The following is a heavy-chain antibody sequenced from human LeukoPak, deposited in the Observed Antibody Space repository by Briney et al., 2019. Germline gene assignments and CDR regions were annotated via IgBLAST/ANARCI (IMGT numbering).Heavy chain of an antibody. J-gene: IGHJ4*02. CDR2: IYYSEIT. CDR3: ARGMTTVTH. Sequence: PSETLSLTCTVSGASINSYYWSWIRQPPGKGLEWLGYIYYSEITNYNPSLKSRVTISVDTSRNQFSLKLSSVTAADTAVYYCARGMTTVTHWGQGTLVTVSS. V-gene: IGHV4-59*08. D-gene: IGHD4-11*01. CDR1: GASINSYY.